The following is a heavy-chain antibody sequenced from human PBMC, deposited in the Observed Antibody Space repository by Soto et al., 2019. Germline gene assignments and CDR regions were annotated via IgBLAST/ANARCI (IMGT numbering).Heavy chain of an antibody. CDR1: GFSLSNARMG. CDR3: ARIWYGDYGGSGWFDP. CDR2: IFSNDEK. D-gene: IGHD4-17*01. V-gene: IGHV2-26*01. Sequence: QVTLKESGPVLVKPTETLTLTCTVSGFSLSNARMGVSWIRQPPGKALEWLAHIFSNDEKSYSTSLKSRVTISKDTSKSQVVLTMTNMDPVDTATYYCARIWYGDYGGSGWFDPWGQGTLVTVSS. J-gene: IGHJ5*02.